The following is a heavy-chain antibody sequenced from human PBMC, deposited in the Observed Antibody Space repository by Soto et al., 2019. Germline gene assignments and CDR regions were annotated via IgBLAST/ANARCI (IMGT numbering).Heavy chain of an antibody. CDR1: GYTFTSYG. J-gene: IGHJ3*02. Sequence: QVPLVQSGAEVKKPGASVKVSCKASGYTFTSYGISWVRQAPGQGLEWMGWISAYNGNTNYAQKLQGRVTMTTDTSTSTAYMELRSLRSGDTAVYYCARTYSSSSMKAGAGFDAFDIWGQGTMVTVSS. V-gene: IGHV1-18*01. CDR3: ARTYSSSSMKAGAGFDAFDI. D-gene: IGHD6-6*01. CDR2: ISAYNGNT.